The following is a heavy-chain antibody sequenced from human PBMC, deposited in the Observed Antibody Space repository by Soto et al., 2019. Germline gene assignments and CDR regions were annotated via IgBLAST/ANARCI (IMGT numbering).Heavy chain of an antibody. Sequence: SETLSLTCTVSGGSISSNNYYWGWIRQPPRKGLEWIGSIYYSGTTYYNPSLKNRLTISVDTSKNQFSLKLSSVTAADTAVYYGARHGLLTPPVYGGQGTLVTVSS. CDR2: IYYSGTT. J-gene: IGHJ4*02. V-gene: IGHV4-39*01. CDR3: ARHGLLTPPVY. CDR1: GGSISSNNYY.